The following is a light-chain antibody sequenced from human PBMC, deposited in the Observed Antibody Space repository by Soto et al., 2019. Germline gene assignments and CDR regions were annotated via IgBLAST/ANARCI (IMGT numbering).Light chain of an antibody. CDR1: SSDVGGYNY. CDR3: ISYTSSSTWV. Sequence: QSALTQPASVSASPGQSITISCTGTSSDVGGYNYVSWYQHHPVKAPKLMIYEVSNRPSGVSDRFSGSRSGNTASLTISGLQAEDESDYYCISYTSSSTWVFGGGTKLTVL. CDR2: EVS. V-gene: IGLV2-14*01. J-gene: IGLJ3*02.